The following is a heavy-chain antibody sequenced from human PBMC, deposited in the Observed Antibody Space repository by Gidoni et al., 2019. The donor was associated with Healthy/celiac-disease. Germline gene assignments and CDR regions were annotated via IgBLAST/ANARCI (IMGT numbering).Heavy chain of an antibody. CDR2: IYYSGST. J-gene: IGHJ4*02. Sequence: LEWIGSIYYSGSTYYNPSLKSRVTISVDTSKNQFSLKLSSVTAADTAVYYCARLRRGIAAAGPFDYWGQGTLVTVSS. CDR3: ARLRRGIAAAGPFDY. V-gene: IGHV4-39*01. D-gene: IGHD6-13*01.